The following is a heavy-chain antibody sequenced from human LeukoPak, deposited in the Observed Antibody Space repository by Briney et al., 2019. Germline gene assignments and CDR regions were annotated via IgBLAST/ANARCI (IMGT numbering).Heavy chain of an antibody. CDR2: IYSGGST. CDR1: GFTVSSNY. V-gene: IGHV3-53*01. Sequence: GGSLRLSCAASGFTVSSNYMSWVRQAPGKGLEWVSVIYSGGSTYYADSVKDRFTISRDNSKNTLYLQMNSLRAEDTAVYYCARVLPGSGWSADAFDIWGQGTMVTVSS. CDR3: ARVLPGSGWSADAFDI. J-gene: IGHJ3*02. D-gene: IGHD6-19*01.